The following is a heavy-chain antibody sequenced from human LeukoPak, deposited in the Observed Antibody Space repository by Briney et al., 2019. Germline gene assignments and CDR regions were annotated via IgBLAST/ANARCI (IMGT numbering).Heavy chain of an antibody. V-gene: IGHV3-7*03. J-gene: IGHJ4*02. CDR2: IKQDGSEK. CDR3: ARDFICSSTSCNGY. Sequence: GGSPRLSCAASGFTFSSYWMSWVRQAPGKGLEWVANIKQDGSEKYYVDSVKGRFTISRDNAKNSLYLQMNSLRAEDTAVYYCARDFICSSTSCNGYWGQGTLVTVSS. CDR1: GFTFSSYW. D-gene: IGHD2-2*01.